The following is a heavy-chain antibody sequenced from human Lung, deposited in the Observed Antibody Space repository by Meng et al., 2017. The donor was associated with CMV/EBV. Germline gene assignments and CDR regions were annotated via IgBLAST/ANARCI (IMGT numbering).Heavy chain of an antibody. V-gene: IGHV3-72*01. D-gene: IGHD3-16*01. CDR1: GFTFSDHY. Sequence: AASGFTFSDHYMDWVRQAPGKGLEWVARIRNKANSHTTEYAASVKGRFTIARSDSPHSLYLPLNSLNTDDTAVYYCVRDTASSLFAPWGQGTLVTVSS. J-gene: IGHJ5*02. CDR2: IRNKANSHTT. CDR3: VRDTASSLFAP.